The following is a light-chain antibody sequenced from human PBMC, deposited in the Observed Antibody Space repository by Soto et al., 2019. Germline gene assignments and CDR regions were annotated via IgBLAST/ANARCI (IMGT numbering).Light chain of an antibody. J-gene: IGKJ5*01. CDR2: DAS. CDR1: QSVSSSY. CDR3: QQYNSYSEYT. V-gene: IGKV3-20*01. Sequence: EIVLTQSPGTLSLSPGERATLSCRASQSVSSSYLAWCQQKPGQPPRLLIYDASTRATGVPARFGGSGSGTEFTLTISSLQPDDFATYYCQQYNSYSEYTFGQGTRLEIK.